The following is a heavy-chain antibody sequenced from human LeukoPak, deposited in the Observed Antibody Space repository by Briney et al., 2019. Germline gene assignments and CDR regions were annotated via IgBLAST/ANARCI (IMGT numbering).Heavy chain of an antibody. J-gene: IGHJ6*02. CDR1: GFTFSSYS. V-gene: IGHV3-21*01. CDR2: ISSSSSYI. D-gene: IGHD3-3*01. Sequence: PGGSLRLSCAASGFTFSSYSMNWVRQAPGKGLEWLSYISSSSSYIYYADSVKGRFTISRDNAKNSLYLQMNSLRAEDTAVYYCARDDALRFLEWLSHGMDVWGQGTTVTVSS. CDR3: ARDDALRFLEWLSHGMDV.